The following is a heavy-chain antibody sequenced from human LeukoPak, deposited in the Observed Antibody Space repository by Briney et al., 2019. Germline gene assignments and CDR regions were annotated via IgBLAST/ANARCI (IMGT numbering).Heavy chain of an antibody. CDR1: GFTFSNFY. CDR2: ISYDGSNK. V-gene: IGHV3-30*18. D-gene: IGHD2-2*01. Sequence: GGSLRLSCEASGFTFSNFYMHWARQAPGKGLEWVAVISYDGSNKYYADSVKGRFTISRDNSKNTLYLQMNSLRAEDTAVYYCAKDSGWVVVVPAAIDYWGQGTLVTVSS. J-gene: IGHJ4*02. CDR3: AKDSGWVVVVPAAIDY.